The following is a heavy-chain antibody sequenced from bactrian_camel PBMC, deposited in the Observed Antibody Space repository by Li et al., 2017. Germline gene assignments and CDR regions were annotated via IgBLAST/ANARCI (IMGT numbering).Heavy chain of an antibody. J-gene: IGHJ4*01. CDR1: GLTYTMSEYR. CDR2: ISKSGGST. V-gene: IGHV3S1*01. Sequence: HVQLVESGGGSVQAGGSLRVSCLVSGLTYTMSEYRFGWFRQAPGKGLEWVSLISKSGGSTLYAGSVKGRFIISRDNTKNMLYLQMNCLKSEGTALYYCTTRISECVYYTSSDGCYSHRGQGTQVTVS. D-gene: IGHD2*01.